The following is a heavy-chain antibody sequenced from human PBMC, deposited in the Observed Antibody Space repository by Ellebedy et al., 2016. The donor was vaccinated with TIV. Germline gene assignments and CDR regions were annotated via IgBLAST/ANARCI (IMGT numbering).Heavy chain of an antibody. J-gene: IGHJ6*02. V-gene: IGHV4-34*01. CDR3: ASGIYGDYDLYYYYYGMDV. Sequence: SETLSLXCAVYGGSFSGYYWSWIRQPPGKGLEWIGEINHSGSTNYNPSLKSRVTISVDTSKNQFSLKLSSVTAADTAVYYCASGIYGDYDLYYYYYGMDVWGQGTTVTVSS. CDR2: INHSGST. CDR1: GGSFSGYY. D-gene: IGHD4-17*01.